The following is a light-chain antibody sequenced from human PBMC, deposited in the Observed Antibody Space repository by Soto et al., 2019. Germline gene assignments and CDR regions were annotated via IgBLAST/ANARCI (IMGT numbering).Light chain of an antibody. V-gene: IGLV2-14*01. CDR3: AAWDDILNGWV. Sequence: QSALTQPASVSGSPGQSITISCTGTSSDVGGYKYVSWYQQHPDKAPKLIIFEVSNRPSGISSRFSGSKSGNTASLTISGLLAEDEDGYYCAAWDDILNGWVFGGGTKLTVL. CDR2: EVS. CDR1: SSDVGGYKY. J-gene: IGLJ3*02.